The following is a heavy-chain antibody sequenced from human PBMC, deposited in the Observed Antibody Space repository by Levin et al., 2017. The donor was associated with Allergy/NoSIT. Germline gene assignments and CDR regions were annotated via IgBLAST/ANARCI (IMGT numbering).Heavy chain of an antibody. D-gene: IGHD1/OR15-1a*01. V-gene: IGHV4-39*07. CDR3: ARDLYNSYWYKY. J-gene: IGHJ4*02. Sequence: KAGGSLRLSCTVSGGSMSSSRYYWGWIRQPPGKGLEWIGTIYYSGSTYYSPSLKSRVTISEDMSKNQVSLKLTSVTAADTAVYYCARDLYNSYWYKYWGQGILVTVSS. CDR2: IYYSGST. CDR1: GGSMSSSRYY.